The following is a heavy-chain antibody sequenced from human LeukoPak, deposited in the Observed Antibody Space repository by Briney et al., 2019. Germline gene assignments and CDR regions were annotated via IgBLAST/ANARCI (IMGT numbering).Heavy chain of an antibody. J-gene: IGHJ4*02. CDR1: GYTFTGYY. Sequence: ASVKVSCKASGYTFTGYYMHWVRQAPGQGLEWMGWINPNSGGTNYAQKFQGRVTMTRDTSISTAYMELSRPRSDDTAVYYCARDYRMSSFGTVAGAFDYWGQGTLVTVSS. D-gene: IGHD6-19*01. CDR3: ARDYRMSSFGTVAGAFDY. CDR2: INPNSGGT. V-gene: IGHV1-2*02.